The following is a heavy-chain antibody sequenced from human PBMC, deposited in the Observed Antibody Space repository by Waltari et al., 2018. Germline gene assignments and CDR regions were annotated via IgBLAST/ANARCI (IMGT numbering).Heavy chain of an antibody. J-gene: IGHJ4*02. CDR2: INPNSGGT. CDR1: GYTLTELS. V-gene: IGHV1-2*02. D-gene: IGHD3-22*01. CDR3: ARWGGIVVANTLLY. Sequence: QVQLVQSGAEVKKPGASVKVSCKVSGYTLTELSMHWVRQAPGQGLEWMGWINPNSGGTNYAQKFQGRVTMTRDTSISTAYMELSRLRSDDTAVYYCARWGGIVVANTLLYWGQGTLVTVSS.